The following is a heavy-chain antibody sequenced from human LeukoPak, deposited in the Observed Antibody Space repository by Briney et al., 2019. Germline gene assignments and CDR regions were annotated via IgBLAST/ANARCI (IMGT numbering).Heavy chain of an antibody. CDR1: GGTFSIYA. D-gene: IGHD2-2*01. CDR2: IIPIFGTA. Sequence: SVNVSCTASGGTFSIYAISWVRQAPGQGLEWIGGIIPIFGTANYAQKLQGRVTMTTDTSTSTAYMELRSLRSDDTAVYYCARDVGCSSTSCYYYYGMDVWGQGTTVTVSS. J-gene: IGHJ6*02. V-gene: IGHV1-69*05. CDR3: ARDVGCSSTSCYYYYGMDV.